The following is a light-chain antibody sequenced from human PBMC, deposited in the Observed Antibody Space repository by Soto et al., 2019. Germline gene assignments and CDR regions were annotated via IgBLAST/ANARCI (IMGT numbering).Light chain of an antibody. J-gene: IGLJ2*01. CDR1: SSDVGGYNY. CDR2: DVS. Sequence: QLVLTQPASVSGSPGQSITISCTGTSSDVGGYNYVSWYQQHPGKAPKLMIYDVSNRPSGVSNRFSGSKSGNTASLTISGLQAEDEAYYYCSSYTSSSTPVVFGGGTQLTVL. V-gene: IGLV2-14*03. CDR3: SSYTSSSTPVV.